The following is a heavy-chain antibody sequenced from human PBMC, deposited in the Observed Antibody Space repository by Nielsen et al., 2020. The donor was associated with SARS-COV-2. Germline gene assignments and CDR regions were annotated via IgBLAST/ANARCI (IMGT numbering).Heavy chain of an antibody. J-gene: IGHJ5*02. Sequence: GESLKISCAASGFTFSSYAMSWVRQAPGKGLEWVSAISGSGGSTYYADSVKGRFTISRDNSKNTLYLQMNSLRAEDTAVYYCAKESGWDVTMVRGRFDPWGQGTLVTVSS. D-gene: IGHD3-10*01. V-gene: IGHV3-23*01. CDR1: GFTFSSYA. CDR3: AKESGWDVTMVRGRFDP. CDR2: ISGSGGST.